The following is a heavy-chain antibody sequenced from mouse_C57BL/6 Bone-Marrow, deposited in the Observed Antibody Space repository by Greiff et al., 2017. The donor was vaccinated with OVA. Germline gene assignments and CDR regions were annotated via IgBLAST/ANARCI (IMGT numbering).Heavy chain of an antibody. V-gene: IGHV1-69*01. J-gene: IGHJ4*01. Sequence: VQLQQPGAELVMPGASVKLSCKASGYTFTSYWMHWVKQRPGQGLEWIGEIDPSDSYTNYNQKFKGKSTLTVDKSSSTAYMQLSSLTSEDSAVYYCARGYSSGRGDYWGQGTSVTVSS. CDR1: GYTFTSYW. D-gene: IGHD3-2*02. CDR3: ARGYSSGRGDY. CDR2: IDPSDSYT.